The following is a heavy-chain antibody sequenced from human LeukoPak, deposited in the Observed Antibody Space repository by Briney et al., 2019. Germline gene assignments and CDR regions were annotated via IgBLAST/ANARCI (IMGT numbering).Heavy chain of an antibody. CDR2: INPNSGGT. CDR1: GYTFSGYY. Sequence: GASVKVSCKASGYTFSGYYMHWVRQAPGQGLEWMGWINPNSGGTNYAQKFQGRVTMTRDTSISTAYMELSRLRSDDTAVYYCARGYPLSTTAAGTYFQHWGQGPRSPSPQ. CDR3: ARGYPLSTTAAGTYFQH. V-gene: IGHV1-2*02. D-gene: IGHD6-13*01. J-gene: IGHJ1*01.